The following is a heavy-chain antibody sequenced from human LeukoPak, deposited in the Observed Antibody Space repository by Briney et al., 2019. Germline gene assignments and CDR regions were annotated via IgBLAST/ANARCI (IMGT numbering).Heavy chain of an antibody. CDR1: GASLTSSSYY. CDR2: IYYSGNA. CDR3: ARQCIAGTIDAFDI. J-gene: IGHJ3*02. D-gene: IGHD1/OR15-1a*01. Sequence: SETLSLTSTLSGASLTSSSYYSGCIRQPPGMGLEWIGSIYYSGNAYYNPSLKSRVTISVDTSKNQFSLRLTSVTAADTAVYYCARQCIAGTIDAFDIWGQGTMVTVSS. V-gene: IGHV4-39*01.